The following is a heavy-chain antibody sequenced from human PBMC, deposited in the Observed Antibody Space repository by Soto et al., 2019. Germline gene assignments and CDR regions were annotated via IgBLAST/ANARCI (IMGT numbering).Heavy chain of an antibody. CDR1: GYTFTSSA. V-gene: IGHV1-3*01. Sequence: ASVKVSCKASGYTFTSSAMHWVSQAPGQRLEWMGWINAGNGNTKYSQKFQGRVTITRDTSASTAYMELSSLRSEDTAVYYCARSKIFGVVIMLRMDVWGKGTTVTVSS. CDR3: ARSKIFGVVIMLRMDV. CDR2: INAGNGNT. D-gene: IGHD3-3*01. J-gene: IGHJ6*03.